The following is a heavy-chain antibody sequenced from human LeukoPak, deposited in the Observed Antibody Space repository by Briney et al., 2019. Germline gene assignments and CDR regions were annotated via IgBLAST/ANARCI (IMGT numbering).Heavy chain of an antibody. J-gene: IGHJ4*02. CDR2: IWYDGNNE. CDR3: AREVLSSGDHFDY. V-gene: IGHV3-33*01. CDR1: GFTFSNYG. Sequence: PGRSLRLSCAASGFTFSNYGMDWVRQAPGKGLEWVAVIWYDGNNEYYADSLKGRFTISRDNSKNTLYLQMNSLRAEDTAVYYCAREVLSSGDHFDYWGQGTLVTVSS. D-gene: IGHD4-17*01.